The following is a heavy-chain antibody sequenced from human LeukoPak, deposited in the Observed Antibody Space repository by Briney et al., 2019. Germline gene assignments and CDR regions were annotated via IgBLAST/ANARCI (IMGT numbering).Heavy chain of an antibody. D-gene: IGHD1-26*01. CDR3: ATGAEATSSFFDY. CDR1: GFTFSSHM. Sequence: PGGSLRVSCADSGFTFSSHMMNWVRQAPGKGLEWVSSISGSQTYIYYADSVKGRVTISRDNGKNSLFLQMESLRAEETAVYYCATGAEATSSFFDYWGQGIPVPVSS. J-gene: IGHJ4*02. CDR2: ISGSQTYI. V-gene: IGHV3-21*06.